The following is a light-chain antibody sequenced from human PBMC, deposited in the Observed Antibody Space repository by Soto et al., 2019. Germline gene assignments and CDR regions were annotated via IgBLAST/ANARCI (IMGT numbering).Light chain of an antibody. Sequence: QSVLTQPPSASGTPGQRVTISCSGSRSNIGSNSVHWYHQLPGTAPKLLIYSNDQRPSGVPDRFSGSKSGASASLAIRGLQSEDEADYFCAAWDVSLNGVVFGGGTQLTVL. CDR3: AAWDVSLNGVV. V-gene: IGLV1-44*01. CDR1: RSNIGSNS. CDR2: SND. J-gene: IGLJ2*01.